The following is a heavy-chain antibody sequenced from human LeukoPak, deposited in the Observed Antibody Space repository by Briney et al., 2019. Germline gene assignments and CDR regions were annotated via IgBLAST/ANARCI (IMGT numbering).Heavy chain of an antibody. J-gene: IGHJ4*02. CDR1: GDSFISHT. CDR2: IGYSGSPI. V-gene: IGHV3-48*01. D-gene: IGHD4-11*01. CDR3: AKEYDSRARFDS. Sequence: GGSLRLSCAVSGDSFISHTMIWVRQAPGKGLEWISYIGYSGSPIYYADSVKGRFGISRDDAKTSLYLHINSLRAENTAIYYCAKEYDSRARFDSWGQGILVTVSS.